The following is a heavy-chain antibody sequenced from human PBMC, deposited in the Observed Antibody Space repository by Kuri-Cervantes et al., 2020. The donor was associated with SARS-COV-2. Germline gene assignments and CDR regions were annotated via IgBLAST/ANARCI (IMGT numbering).Heavy chain of an antibody. J-gene: IGHJ4*02. Sequence: LRLSCTVSGGSISSSSYYWDWIRQPAGKGLEWIGRIYTSGSTNYNPSLKSRVTISVDTSKNQFSLKLSSVTAADTAVYYCAGFLKGIVGGKKYYFDYWGQGTLVTVSS. CDR1: GGSISSSSYY. CDR2: IYTSGST. CDR3: AGFLKGIVGGKKYYFDY. V-gene: IGHV4-61*02. D-gene: IGHD3-16*01.